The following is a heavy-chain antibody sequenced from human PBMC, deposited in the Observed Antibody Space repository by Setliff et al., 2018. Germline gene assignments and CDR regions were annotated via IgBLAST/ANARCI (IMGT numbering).Heavy chain of an antibody. Sequence: SETLSLTCTVSGGSISSSCYYWGWIRQPPGKGLEWIGSKSRVTISVDTSKNQFSLKLSSVTAADTAVYYCALNPSWFGELFAWFDPWGQGTLVTVSS. J-gene: IGHJ5*02. V-gene: IGHV4-39*01. CDR1: GGSISSSCYY. D-gene: IGHD3-10*01. CDR3: ALNPSWFGELFAWFDP.